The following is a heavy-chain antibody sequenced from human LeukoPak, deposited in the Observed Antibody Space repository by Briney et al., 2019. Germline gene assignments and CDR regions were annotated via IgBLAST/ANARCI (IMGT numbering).Heavy chain of an antibody. V-gene: IGHV4-31*11. CDR3: ARAHGSGGDYFDY. J-gene: IGHJ4*02. CDR1: GGSISSGAYF. CDR2: IYYSGTT. D-gene: IGHD6-25*01. Sequence: SETLPLTCAVSGGSISSGAYFWSWIRQHPGKGLEWIGFIYYSGTTYYNPSLKSRLTLSKDTSKNHFSPTLSSVTAADTAVYYCARAHGSGGDYFDYWGQGTLVTVSS.